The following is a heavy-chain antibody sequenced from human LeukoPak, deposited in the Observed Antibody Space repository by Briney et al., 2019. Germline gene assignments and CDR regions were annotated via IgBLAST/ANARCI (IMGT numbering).Heavy chain of an antibody. V-gene: IGHV3-53*01. CDR1: GFTVSSNY. J-gene: IGHJ5*02. Sequence: GGSLRLSCAASGFTVSSNYMSWVRQAPEKGLEWVPLIYSAGSTYYADSVKGRFTVSRDNSKNTLYLQMNSLRAEDTAVYYCARGTVTGMGDWFDPWGQGTLVTVSS. CDR2: IYSAGST. D-gene: IGHD6-19*01. CDR3: ARGTVTGMGDWFDP.